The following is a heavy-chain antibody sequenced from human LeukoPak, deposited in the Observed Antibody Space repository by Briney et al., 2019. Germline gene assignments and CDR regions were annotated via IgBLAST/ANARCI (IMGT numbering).Heavy chain of an antibody. CDR2: LSSGGINK. CDR3: ARDHAGSGRAFDN. D-gene: IGHD2-15*01. CDR1: GFXFSNYG. V-gene: IGHV3-30*03. J-gene: IGHJ4*02. Sequence: PGGSLRLSCAVSGFXFSNYGVHWVRQAPGKGLEWVALLSSGGINKHYADSAKGRFIISRENSMNTLYLQMNSLRVEDTAVYYCARDHAGSGRAFDNWGQGTLVTVSS.